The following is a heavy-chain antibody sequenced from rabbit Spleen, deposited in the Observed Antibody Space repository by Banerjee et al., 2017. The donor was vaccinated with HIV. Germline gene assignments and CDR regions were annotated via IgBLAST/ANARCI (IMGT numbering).Heavy chain of an antibody. J-gene: IGHJ6*01. V-gene: IGHV1S47*01. CDR3: VRGASSSGYYSL. D-gene: IGHD1-1*01. Sequence: QERLVESGGGLVKPEGSLKLSCKASGFDFSRTGVSWVRQAPGKGLEWIGYIDLLFGTTYYVNWVNGRFTISSHNAQNTLYLQLNSLTAADTATYFCVRGASSSGYYSLWGPGTLVTVS. CDR2: IDLLFGTT. CDR1: GFDFSRTG.